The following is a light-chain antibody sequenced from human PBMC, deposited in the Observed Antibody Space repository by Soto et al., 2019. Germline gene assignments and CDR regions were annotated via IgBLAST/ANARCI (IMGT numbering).Light chain of an antibody. J-gene: IGLJ1*01. V-gene: IGLV2-14*03. CDR1: RTDVDGYDY. CDR3: ASYPGITPFPV. CDR2: DVY. Sequence: QSVLTQPASVSGSPGQSIAISCTGVRTDVDGYDYVSWYQQHPGQAPQLIIYDVYNRPSGVSHRFSGSKSGDTASLTISGLQAEDEANYYCASYPGITPFPVFRTG.